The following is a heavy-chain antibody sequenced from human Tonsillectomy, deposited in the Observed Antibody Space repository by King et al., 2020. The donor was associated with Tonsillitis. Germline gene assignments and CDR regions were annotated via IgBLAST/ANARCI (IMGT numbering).Heavy chain of an antibody. CDR2: ISAHNGNT. V-gene: IGHV1-18*04. D-gene: IGHD4-23*01. CDR3: ARDLTPYGRNRHDY. J-gene: IGHJ4*02. CDR1: GYSFTTYG. Sequence: QLVQSGTEVKRPGASVKVSCTSSGYSFTTYGITWVRQAPGQGLEWLGWISAHNGNTNYAQKFQDRVTMTTDTSTSTSYLEVRSLTSDDTAVYYCARDLTPYGRNRHDYWGQGTLVTVSS.